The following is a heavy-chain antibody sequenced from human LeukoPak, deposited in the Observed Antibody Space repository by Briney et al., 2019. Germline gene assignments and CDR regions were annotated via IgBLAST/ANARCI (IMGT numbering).Heavy chain of an antibody. V-gene: IGHV3-11*04. Sequence: GGSLRLSCAASGFSFGGHYMSWVRQAPGKGLEWVSYISSSDSTDYADSVKGRFTISRDNAKNSLYLQMNSLRAEDTAVYYCARVRITMVRGVTPPDSYYYMDVWGKGTTVTVSS. CDR1: GFSFGGHY. CDR2: ISSSDST. J-gene: IGHJ6*03. D-gene: IGHD3-10*01. CDR3: ARVRITMVRGVTPPDSYYYMDV.